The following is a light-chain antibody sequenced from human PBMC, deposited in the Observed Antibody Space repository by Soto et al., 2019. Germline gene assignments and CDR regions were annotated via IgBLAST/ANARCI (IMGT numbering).Light chain of an antibody. CDR2: KAS. CDR3: QQYNSYSWT. J-gene: IGKJ1*01. V-gene: IGKV1-5*03. CDR1: QSISSW. Sequence: KLNQSNSLVYDSVGDRVTITCLASQSISSWLAWYQQKPGKAPKLLIYKASSLESGVPSRFSGSGSGTEFTLTISSLQPDDFATYYCQQYNSYSWTFGQGTKVDIK.